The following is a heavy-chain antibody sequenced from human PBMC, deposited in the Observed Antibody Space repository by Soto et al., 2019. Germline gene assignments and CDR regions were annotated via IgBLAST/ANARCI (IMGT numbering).Heavy chain of an antibody. CDR2: IYWDDDK. D-gene: IGHD3-10*01. Sequence: GSGPTLVNPTQTLTLTCTFSGFSLSTSGVGVGWIRQPPGKALEWLALIYWDDDKRYSPSLKSRLTITKDTSKNQVVLTMTNMDPVDTATYYCAHNPVYYYGSGVKKGSYFDWLDPWGQGTLVTDSS. CDR1: GFSLSTSGVG. V-gene: IGHV2-5*02. CDR3: AHNPVYYYGSGVKKGSYFDWLDP. J-gene: IGHJ5*02.